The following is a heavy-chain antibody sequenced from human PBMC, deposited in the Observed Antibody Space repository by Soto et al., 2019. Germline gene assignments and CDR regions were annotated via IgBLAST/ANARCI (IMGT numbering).Heavy chain of an antibody. V-gene: IGHV3-33*01. CDR3: ARGTAIAAAGIGLDY. J-gene: IGHJ4*02. D-gene: IGHD6-13*01. CDR1: GFTFSSYG. CDR2: IWYDGSNK. Sequence: ESGGGVVQPGRSLRLSCAASGFTFSSYGMHWVRQAPGKGLEWVAVIWYDGSNKYYADSVKGRFTISRDNSKNTLYLQMNSLRAEDTAVYYCARGTAIAAAGIGLDYWGQGTLVTVSS.